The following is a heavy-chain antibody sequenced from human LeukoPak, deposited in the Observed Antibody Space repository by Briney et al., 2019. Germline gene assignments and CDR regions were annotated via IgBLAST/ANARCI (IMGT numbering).Heavy chain of an antibody. D-gene: IGHD3-10*01. V-gene: IGHV3-13*01. CDR1: GFTFSSYD. CDR3: AREMSGSNDAFDI. Sequence: GGSLRLPCAASGFTFSSYDMHWVRQASGKGLEWVSTVGTAGDTYYPGSVEGRFTISREHAKNSLYLQMNSLTAGDTAVYYCAREMSGSNDAFDIWGPGTMVTVSS. J-gene: IGHJ3*02. CDR2: VGTAGDT.